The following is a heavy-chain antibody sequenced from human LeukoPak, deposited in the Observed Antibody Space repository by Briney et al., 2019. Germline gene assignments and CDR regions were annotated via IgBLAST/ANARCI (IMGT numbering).Heavy chain of an antibody. D-gene: IGHD2-2*01. V-gene: IGHV4-39*07. CDR2: IYYSGST. CDR1: GGSISSSSYY. Sequence: SETLSLTCTVSGGSISSSSYYWGWLRQPPGKGLEWIGSIYYSGSTYYNPSLKSRVTISVDTSKNQFSLRLSSVTAADTAVYYCARAPRGYCSSTSCWGRWFDPWGQGTLVTVSS. CDR3: ARAPRGYCSSTSCWGRWFDP. J-gene: IGHJ5*02.